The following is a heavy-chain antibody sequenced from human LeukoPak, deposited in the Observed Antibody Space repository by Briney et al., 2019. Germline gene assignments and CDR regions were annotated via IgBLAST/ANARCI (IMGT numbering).Heavy chain of an antibody. V-gene: IGHV4-39*01. CDR2: IYYSGNT. D-gene: IGHD3-3*01. CDR3: AVDFGSHRVVY. Sequence: SQTLSLTCTVSGGSISSGGYYWGWVRQPPGKGLEWIGSIYYSGNTYYNPHNPSLKSRVTISLDTSKNQYSLRLTSVTAADTAVYYCAVDFGSHRVVYWGQGSLVTVSS. CDR1: GGSISSGGYY. J-gene: IGHJ4*01.